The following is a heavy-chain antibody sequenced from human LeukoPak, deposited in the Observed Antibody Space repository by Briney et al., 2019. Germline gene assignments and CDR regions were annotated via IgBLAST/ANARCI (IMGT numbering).Heavy chain of an antibody. Sequence: KSSETLSLTCAVSAYSISSGYYWGWIRQPPGKGLEWIGSIHHGGSTYYNPSLKSRITISIDRSKNKFSLKLNSVTAADSAVYYCATNVTYSFDNWGQGTLVTVSS. CDR1: AYSISSGYY. J-gene: IGHJ4*02. CDR2: IHHGGST. V-gene: IGHV4-38-2*01. CDR3: ATNVTYSFDN. D-gene: IGHD2-21*02.